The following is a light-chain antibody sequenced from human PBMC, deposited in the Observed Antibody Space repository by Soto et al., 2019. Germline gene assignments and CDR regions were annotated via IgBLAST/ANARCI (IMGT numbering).Light chain of an antibody. CDR3: QTWGTGVVV. J-gene: IGLJ2*01. CDR2: INNDGSH. CDR1: SGHSTYA. V-gene: IGLV4-69*01. Sequence: QSVLTQSPSASASLGASVTLTCTLSSGHSTYAIAWHQQQPEKGPRYLMKINNDGSHNKGDGIPDRCSGSSSGAERYLTISSLQSEDEADYYCQTWGTGVVVFGGGTQLTVL.